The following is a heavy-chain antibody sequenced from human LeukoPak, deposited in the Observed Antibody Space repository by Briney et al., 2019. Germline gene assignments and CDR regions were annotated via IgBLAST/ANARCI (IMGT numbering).Heavy chain of an antibody. CDR2: INHSGST. V-gene: IGHV4-34*01. D-gene: IGHD6-6*01. Sequence: PSETLSLTCAVYGGSFSGYYWSWIRQPPGKGLEWIGEINHSGSTNYNPSLKRRVTISVDTSKNQFSLKLSSVTAADTAVYYCARAPGYSSSSGGLDPWGQGTLVTVSS. CDR1: GGSFSGYY. CDR3: ARAPGYSSSSGGLDP. J-gene: IGHJ5*02.